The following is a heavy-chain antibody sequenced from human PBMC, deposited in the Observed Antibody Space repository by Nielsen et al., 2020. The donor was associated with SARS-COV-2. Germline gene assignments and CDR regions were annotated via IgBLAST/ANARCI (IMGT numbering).Heavy chain of an antibody. CDR3: AKPYGDYAHYFDY. CDR1: GFTFSSYG. V-gene: IGHV3-30*18. J-gene: IGHJ4*02. Sequence: GGSLRLSCAASGFTFSSYGMHWVRQAPGKGLEWVAVISYDGSNKYYADSVKGRFTISRDNSKNTLYLQVNSLRAEDTAVYYCAKPYGDYAHYFDYWGQGTLVTVSS. CDR2: ISYDGSNK. D-gene: IGHD4-17*01.